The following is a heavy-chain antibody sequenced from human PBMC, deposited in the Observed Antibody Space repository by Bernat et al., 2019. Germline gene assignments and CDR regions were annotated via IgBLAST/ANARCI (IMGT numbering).Heavy chain of an antibody. D-gene: IGHD5-24*01. CDR3: ARDREGSWFDP. CDR1: GFTVSSNY. J-gene: IGHJ5*02. Sequence: EVQLVESGGGLVQPGGSLRLSCAASGFTVSSNYMSWVRQAPGKGLEWVSVIYSGGSTYYADSVSGRFTISRNKSKNTLYLQMNSLRAEDTAVYYCARDREGSWFDPWGQGTLVTVSS. V-gene: IGHV3-53*04. CDR2: IYSGGST.